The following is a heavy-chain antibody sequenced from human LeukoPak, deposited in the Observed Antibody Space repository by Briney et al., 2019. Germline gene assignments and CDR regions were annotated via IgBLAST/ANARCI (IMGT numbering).Heavy chain of an antibody. J-gene: IGHJ4*02. CDR2: IYYSGST. V-gene: IGHV4-59*08. D-gene: IGHD3-22*01. Sequence: SETLSLTCTVSSGSISSYYWSWIRQPPGKGLEWIGYIYYSGSTNYNPSLKSRVTISVDTSKNQFSLKLSSVTAADTAVYYCAGGYYDSSGYRLDYWGQGTLVTVSS. CDR3: AGGYYDSSGYRLDY. CDR1: SGSISSYY.